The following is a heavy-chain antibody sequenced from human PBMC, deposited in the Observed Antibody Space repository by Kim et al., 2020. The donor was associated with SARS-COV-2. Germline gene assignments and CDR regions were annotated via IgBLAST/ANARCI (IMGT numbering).Heavy chain of an antibody. CDR2: INAGNGNT. CDR3: ARERRITIFGVVITAYYYYGMDV. D-gene: IGHD3-3*01. CDR1: GYTFTSYA. J-gene: IGHJ6*02. Sequence: ASMKVSCKASGYTFTSYAMHWVRQAPGQRLEWMGWINAGNGNTKYSQKFQGRVTITRDTSASTAYMELSSLRSEDTAVYYCARERRITIFGVVITAYYYYGMDVWGQGTTVTVSS. V-gene: IGHV1-3*01.